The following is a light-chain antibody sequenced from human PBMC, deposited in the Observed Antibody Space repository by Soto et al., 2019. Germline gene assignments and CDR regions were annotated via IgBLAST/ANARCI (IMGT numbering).Light chain of an antibody. J-gene: IGKJ3*01. CDR2: GTS. CDR3: QQYGTSQGT. Sequence: ELVLTQSPGTLSLSPGERATLSCRTGQSVTRGHLAWYQHKPGQAPRLLIYGTSIRATGVPDRFSGSGSGTDFTLTISRLEPEDFVVYYCQQYGTSQGTFGPGTKVDVK. V-gene: IGKV3-20*01. CDR1: QSVTRGH.